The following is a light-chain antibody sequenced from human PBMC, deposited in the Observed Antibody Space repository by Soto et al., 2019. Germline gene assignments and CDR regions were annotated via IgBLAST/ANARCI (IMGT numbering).Light chain of an antibody. CDR2: GAS. CDR1: QSVSSN. J-gene: IGKJ2*01. CDR3: QQYNNWHT. Sequence: EIVMTQSPPTLSVSPGERATLSCRASQSVSSNLAWYQQKPGQAPRLLIYGASTRATGIPARFSGSGSGTEFTLTISSLQSEDFAVYYCQQYNNWHTFGQGTKLEIK. V-gene: IGKV3-15*01.